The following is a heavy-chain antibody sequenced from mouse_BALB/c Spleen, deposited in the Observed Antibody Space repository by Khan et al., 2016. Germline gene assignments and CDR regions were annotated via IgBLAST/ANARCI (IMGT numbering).Heavy chain of an antibody. CDR1: GFDFSRYW. D-gene: IGHD1-1*01. CDR2: INPDSGTI. V-gene: IGHV4-1*02. Sequence: EVQLVESGGGLVQPGGSLKVSCAASGFDFSRYWMSWVRQAPGKGLEWIGEINPDSGTINYTPSLKVKFIISRDNAKNTLYLQMIKVRSEDTALSYCARSGYYGYLVNWGQGTLVTVSA. CDR3: ARSGYYGYLVN. J-gene: IGHJ3*01.